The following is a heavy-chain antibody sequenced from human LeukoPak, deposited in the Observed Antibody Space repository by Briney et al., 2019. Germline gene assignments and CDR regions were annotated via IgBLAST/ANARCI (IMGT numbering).Heavy chain of an antibody. J-gene: IGHJ5*02. CDR2: ISGSGGST. V-gene: IGHV3-23*01. CDR1: GFTFSSYG. D-gene: IGHD6-19*01. Sequence: GGTLRLSCAASGFTFSSYGMSWVRQAPGKGLEWVSAISGSGGSTYYADSVKGRFTISRDNAKNSLYLQMNSLRAEDTAVYYCARDPSSGWYLKGWFDPWGQGTLVTVSS. CDR3: ARDPSSGWYLKGWFDP.